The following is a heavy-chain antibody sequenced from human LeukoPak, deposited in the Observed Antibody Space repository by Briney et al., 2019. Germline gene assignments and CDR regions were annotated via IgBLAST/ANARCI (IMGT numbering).Heavy chain of an antibody. J-gene: IGHJ3*02. D-gene: IGHD6-19*01. V-gene: IGHV3-21*01. CDR1: GFTFSSYS. Sequence: GGSLRLSCAASGFTFSSYSMNWVRQAPGKGLEWVSSISTSSSYRNYADSVKGRFTISRDNAKKSLYLQMNSLRADDTALYYCARGASVVPGIDNAFDIWGQGTMVTVSS. CDR2: ISTSSSYR. CDR3: ARGASVVPGIDNAFDI.